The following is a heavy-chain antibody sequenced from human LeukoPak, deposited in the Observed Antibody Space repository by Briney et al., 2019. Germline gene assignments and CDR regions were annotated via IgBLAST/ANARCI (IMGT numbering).Heavy chain of an antibody. D-gene: IGHD4-23*01. CDR3: ARRAGGYSHPYDY. CDR1: GFTVSSNY. V-gene: IGHV3-53*01. Sequence: PGGSLRLSCAASGFTVSSNYMSWVRQAPGKGLEWVSLIYSGGSTYYADSVKRRFTNSRDNSKNTLYLQMNSLSDDDTPVYCCARRAGGYSHPYDYWGQGTLVTVSS. J-gene: IGHJ4*02. CDR2: IYSGGST.